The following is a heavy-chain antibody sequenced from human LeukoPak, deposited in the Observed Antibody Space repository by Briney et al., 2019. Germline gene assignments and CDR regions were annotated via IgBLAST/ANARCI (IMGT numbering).Heavy chain of an antibody. J-gene: IGHJ4*02. Sequence: GGSLRLSCATSGFIFSSYWMCWVRQAPGKGLEWVANIKSDGSEEYYGDSVKGRFTISRDNAKNSLYLQMNSLRVEDTAVYYCARETEVPGGRSWDFWGQGTLVTVSS. CDR1: GFIFSSYW. CDR3: ARETEVPGGRSWDF. D-gene: IGHD6-19*01. V-gene: IGHV3-7*01. CDR2: IKSDGSEE.